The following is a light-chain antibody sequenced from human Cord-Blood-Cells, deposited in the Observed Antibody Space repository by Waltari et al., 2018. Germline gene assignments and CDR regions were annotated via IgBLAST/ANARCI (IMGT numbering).Light chain of an antibody. Sequence: QSALTQPASVSGSPGQSITISCTGTSSDVGGYNYVSWYQQHPGKAPKLMIYDVSKRPSGVSNRFSGSKSGNTASLIISGLQAEDEADYYCSSYTSSSTLFGGGTKLTVL. CDR1: SSDVGGYNY. CDR2: DVS. J-gene: IGLJ2*01. CDR3: SSYTSSSTL. V-gene: IGLV2-14*01.